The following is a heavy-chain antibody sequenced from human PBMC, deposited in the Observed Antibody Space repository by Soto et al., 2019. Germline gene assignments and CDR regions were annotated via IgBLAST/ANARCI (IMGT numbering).Heavy chain of an antibody. D-gene: IGHD2-15*01. Sequence: QVQLVESGGGVVQPGRSLRLSCAASGFTFSSYGMHWVRQAPGKGLEWVAVISYDGSNKYYADSVKGRFTISRDNSKNTLYLQMNSLRAEDTAVYYCPKDRCSGGSCPLTRYYGMDVWGQGTTVTVSS. J-gene: IGHJ6*02. CDR2: ISYDGSNK. CDR1: GFTFSSYG. CDR3: PKDRCSGGSCPLTRYYGMDV. V-gene: IGHV3-30*18.